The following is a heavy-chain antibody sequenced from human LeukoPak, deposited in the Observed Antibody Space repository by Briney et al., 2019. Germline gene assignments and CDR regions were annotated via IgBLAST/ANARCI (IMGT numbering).Heavy chain of an antibody. CDR2: NYYSGST. Sequence: SETLSLTCTVSGGSISSGGYYWSWIRQHPGKGLEWIGYNYYSGSTYYNPSLKSRVTISVDTSKSQFSLKLSSVTAADTAVYYCARGEMATIHYFDYWGQGTLVTVSS. CDR3: ARGEMATIHYFDY. V-gene: IGHV4-31*03. D-gene: IGHD5-24*01. CDR1: GGSISSGGYY. J-gene: IGHJ4*02.